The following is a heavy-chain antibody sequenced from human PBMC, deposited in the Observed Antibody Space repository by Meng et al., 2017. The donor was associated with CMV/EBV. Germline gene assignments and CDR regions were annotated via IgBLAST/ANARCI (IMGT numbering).Heavy chain of an antibody. V-gene: IGHV3-7*01. CDR2: IKQDGSEK. D-gene: IGHD3-3*01. Sequence: LSLTCAASGFTFSSSWMSWVRQAPGKGLEWVANIKQDGSEKYYVDSVKGRFTISRDNAKNSLYLQMNSLRAEDTAVYYCARDKGEITIFGVVIIFRQGGAFDIWGQGTMVTVSS. J-gene: IGHJ3*02. CDR1: GFTFSSSW. CDR3: ARDKGEITIFGVVIIFRQGGAFDI.